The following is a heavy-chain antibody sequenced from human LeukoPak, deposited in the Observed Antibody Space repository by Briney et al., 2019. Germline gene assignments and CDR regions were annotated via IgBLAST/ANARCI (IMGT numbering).Heavy chain of an antibody. V-gene: IGHV1-24*01. CDR1: GFTFSSYA. D-gene: IGHD1-20*01. CDR2: FDPEDGET. J-gene: IGHJ4*02. Sequence: PGGSLRLSCAASGFTFSSYAMHWVRQAPGKGLEWMGGFDPEDGETIYAQKFQGRVTMTEDTSTDTAYMELSSLRSEDTAVYYCATAPNWNDAPFDYWGQGTLVTVSS. CDR3: ATAPNWNDAPFDY.